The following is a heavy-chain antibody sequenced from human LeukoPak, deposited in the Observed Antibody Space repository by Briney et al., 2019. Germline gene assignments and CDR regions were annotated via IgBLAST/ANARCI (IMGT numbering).Heavy chain of an antibody. Sequence: GGSLRLSCEASGFPFSSYAMNWVRQAPGKGLEWVSTISGSGGSTYYADSVKGRFTISRDKSKNTLYLQMNSLKTEDTAVYYCTTDCVGATDFDYWGQGTLVTVSS. D-gene: IGHD1-26*01. V-gene: IGHV3-23*01. J-gene: IGHJ4*02. CDR3: TTDCVGATDFDY. CDR1: GFPFSSYA. CDR2: ISGSGGST.